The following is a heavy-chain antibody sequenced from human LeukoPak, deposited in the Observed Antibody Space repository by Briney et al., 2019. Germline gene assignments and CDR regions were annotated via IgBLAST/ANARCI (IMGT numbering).Heavy chain of an antibody. CDR3: ARDRDCTRNSCYTKFQSFDL. CDR1: GGSISSSSYY. J-gene: IGHJ2*01. V-gene: IGHV4-39*02. D-gene: IGHD2-2*02. Sequence: SETLSLTCTVSGGSISSSSYYWGWIRRPPGKGLEWIGSIYYSGSTYYNPSLKSRVTISVDTSKNQFYLRLSSVTAADTAVYYCARDRDCTRNSCYTKFQSFDLWGRGTLVTVSS. CDR2: IYYSGST.